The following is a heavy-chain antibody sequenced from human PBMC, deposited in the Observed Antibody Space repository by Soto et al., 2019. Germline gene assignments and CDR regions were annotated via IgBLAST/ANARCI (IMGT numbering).Heavy chain of an antibody. J-gene: IGHJ6*02. CDR3: ARIYCSGGSCFHYYYYGMDV. V-gene: IGHV1-18*01. Sequence: QVQLVQSGAEVKKPGASVKVSCKASGYTFTSYGISWVRQAPGQGLEWMGWISAYNGNTNYAQKLQGRVTMTTDTSTSTAYMELRSLRSDDTAVYYCARIYCSGGSCFHYYYYGMDVWGQGTTVTVSS. CDR1: GYTFTSYG. D-gene: IGHD2-15*01. CDR2: ISAYNGNT.